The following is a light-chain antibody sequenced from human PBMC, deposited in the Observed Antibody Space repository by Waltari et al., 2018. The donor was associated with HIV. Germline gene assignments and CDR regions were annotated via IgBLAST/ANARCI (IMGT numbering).Light chain of an antibody. CDR3: STWDYGLSTHV. Sequence: QSALTQEASVSGTVGQRVTLSCIGNSNNIGKNPVGWYQQISHGVPKTVLIGRSLPPGIPDRFSCSQSGLTASLTISGLQPEDEADYFCSTWDYGLSTHVFGTGTKVTVL. CDR1: SNNIGKNP. J-gene: IGLJ1*01. V-gene: IGLV1-36*01. CDR2: GR.